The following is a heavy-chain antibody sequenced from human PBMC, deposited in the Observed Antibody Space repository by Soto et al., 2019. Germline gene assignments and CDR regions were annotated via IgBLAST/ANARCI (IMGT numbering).Heavy chain of an antibody. J-gene: IGHJ5*02. CDR1: GGSISSGDYY. V-gene: IGHV4-30-4*01. CDR2: IYYSGST. Sequence: SETLSLTCTVSGGSISSGDYYWSWIRQPPGKGLEWIGYIYYSGSTYYNPSLKSRVTISVDTSKNQFSLKLSSVIAADTAVYYCARDERGNNWFDPWGQGTLVTVSS. CDR3: ARDERGNNWFDP.